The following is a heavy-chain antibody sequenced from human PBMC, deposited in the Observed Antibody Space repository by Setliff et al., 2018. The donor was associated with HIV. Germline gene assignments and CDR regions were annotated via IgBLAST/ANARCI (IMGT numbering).Heavy chain of an antibody. J-gene: IGHJ4*02. D-gene: IGHD4-17*01. V-gene: IGHV4-4*02. CDR1: RGSISSDNW. Sequence: SETLSLTCAVSRGSISSDNWWTWLRQPPGKGLEWIGEIYHSGSTNYNASLKSRVTISIDKSKSQFSLKLSSVTAADTALYYCARSPGLVTTILFDYWGQGTLVTVSS. CDR2: IYHSGST. CDR3: ARSPGLVTTILFDY.